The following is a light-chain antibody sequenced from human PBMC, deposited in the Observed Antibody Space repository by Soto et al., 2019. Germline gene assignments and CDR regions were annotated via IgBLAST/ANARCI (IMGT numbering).Light chain of an antibody. J-gene: IGKJ4*01. V-gene: IGKV3-11*01. CDR3: QQRINWPLT. Sequence: EIVLTQSPDTLSLSPGERATLSCRASQSVSGYLGWYQQKPGQAPRLLIYDASNRAYGVPARFRGSGSGTNFTLTIASLEPEDFAVYYCQQRINWPLTFGGGTRVEIK. CDR1: QSVSGY. CDR2: DAS.